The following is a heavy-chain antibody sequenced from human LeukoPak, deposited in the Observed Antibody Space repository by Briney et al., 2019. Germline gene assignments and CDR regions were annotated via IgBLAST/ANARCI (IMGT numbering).Heavy chain of an antibody. D-gene: IGHD3-16*01. Sequence: PRGSLRLSCAASGFTFSSNWMSWVRQAPGKGLEWVGNIQPDGSEQYPVDSVKGRFTISRDNARNSLFLQMNSLRVEDTAVYYCASQSYARFDPWGQGTLVTVSS. CDR3: ASQSYARFDP. CDR2: IQPDGSEQ. V-gene: IGHV3-7*01. CDR1: GFTFSSNW. J-gene: IGHJ5*02.